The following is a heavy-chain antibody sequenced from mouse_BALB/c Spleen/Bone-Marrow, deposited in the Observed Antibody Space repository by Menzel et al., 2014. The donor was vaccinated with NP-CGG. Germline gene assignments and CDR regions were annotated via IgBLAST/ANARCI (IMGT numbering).Heavy chain of an antibody. Sequence: VKLQESGVELVRPGTSVKVSCKASGYAFTNYWIEWVEQRPGQGLEWIGVINPGSGGINYNEKFKGKATLTADKSSNTAYMQLSSLTSDDSAVYFCARELGRGFAYWGQGTLVTVSA. CDR3: ARELGRGFAY. D-gene: IGHD4-1*01. CDR1: GYAFTNYW. V-gene: IGHV1-54*01. J-gene: IGHJ3*01. CDR2: INPGSGGI.